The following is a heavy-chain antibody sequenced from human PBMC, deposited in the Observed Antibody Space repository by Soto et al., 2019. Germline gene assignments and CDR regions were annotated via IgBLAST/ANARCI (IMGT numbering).Heavy chain of an antibody. V-gene: IGHV3-33*01. CDR3: ARRSGYSGTYFDY. CDR1: GFTFSSYG. J-gene: IGHJ4*02. D-gene: IGHD3-3*01. Sequence: GGSLRLSCPASGFTFSSYGMHWVRQAPGKGLEWVAVIWYDGSNKYYADSVKGRYTISRDNSNNTLYLQMNRRRAEDTAVYYCARRSGYSGTYFDYWGQGTLVTVSS. CDR2: IWYDGSNK.